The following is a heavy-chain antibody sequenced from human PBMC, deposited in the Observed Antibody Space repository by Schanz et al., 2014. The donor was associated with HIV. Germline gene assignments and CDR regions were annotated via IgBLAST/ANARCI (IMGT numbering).Heavy chain of an antibody. D-gene: IGHD3-16*02. CDR3: AKMEMAIVRWYYGMDV. CDR2: IWYDGSNK. CDR1: GFTFSTYG. J-gene: IGHJ6*02. Sequence: QVQLVESGGRVVQPGRSLRLSYAASGFTFSTYGMHWVRQAPGKGLEWVAVIWYDGSNKYYADSVKGRFTISRDNAKNSLYLEMNSLRAEDTAVYYCAKMEMAIVRWYYGMDVWGQGTTVTVSS. V-gene: IGHV3-33*03.